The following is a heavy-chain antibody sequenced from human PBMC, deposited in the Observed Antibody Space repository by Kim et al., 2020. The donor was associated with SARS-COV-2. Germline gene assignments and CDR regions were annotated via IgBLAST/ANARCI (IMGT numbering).Heavy chain of an antibody. V-gene: IGHV3-23*01. CDR2: IGANSGTT. D-gene: IGHD2-2*01. CDR3: ANGKGGSTNWPPDSFHI. J-gene: IGHJ3*02. CDR1: GFSFSSHA. Sequence: GGSLRLSCIASGFSFSSHAMNWVRQAPGKGLEWVSAIGANSGTTNYADSVKGRFTVSRDNSKNTLYLQMNSLRAEDTAVYYCANGKGGSTNWPPDSFHIWGQGTMVTVSS.